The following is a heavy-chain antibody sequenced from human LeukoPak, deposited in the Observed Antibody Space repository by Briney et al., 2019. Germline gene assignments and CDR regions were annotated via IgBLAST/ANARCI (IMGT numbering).Heavy chain of an antibody. CDR1: GGSFEHYF. Sequence: SETLSLTCTVSGGSFEHYFWSWIRQPPGKGLEWIGDIFYSGSNNYNPSLKSRLSISLDTSKNQFSLKLSSVTAADTAMYYCARRNTADASIDFWGQGALVSASS. J-gene: IGHJ4*02. CDR3: ARRNTADASIDF. D-gene: IGHD2/OR15-2a*01. V-gene: IGHV4-59*08. CDR2: IFYSGSN.